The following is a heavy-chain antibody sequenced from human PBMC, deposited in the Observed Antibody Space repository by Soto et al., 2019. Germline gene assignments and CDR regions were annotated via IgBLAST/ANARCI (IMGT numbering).Heavy chain of an antibody. CDR3: ARRVAGDFFDY. Sequence: SGTLSLTCAVSGGSISSYYWSWIRQPPGKGLEWIGYIYYSGSTNYNPSLKSRVTISVDTSKNQFSLKLSSVTAADTAVYYCARRVAGDFFDYWGQGTLVT. J-gene: IGHJ4*02. V-gene: IGHV4-59*08. CDR1: GGSISSYY. CDR2: IYYSGST. D-gene: IGHD6-19*01.